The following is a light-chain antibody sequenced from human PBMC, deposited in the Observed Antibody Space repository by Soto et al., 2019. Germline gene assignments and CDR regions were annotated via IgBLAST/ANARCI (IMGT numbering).Light chain of an antibody. CDR2: KAS. CDR1: QTISSW. CDR3: QQYKDYVWT. V-gene: IGKV1-5*03. J-gene: IGKJ1*01. Sequence: DIQMTQSPSTLSGSVGDRVTITCRASQTISSWLAWYQQKPGKAPKLLIYKASTLKSGVPSRFSGSGSATEFTLTISGLQSDDFATYYCQQYKDYVWTFGQGTKVDI.